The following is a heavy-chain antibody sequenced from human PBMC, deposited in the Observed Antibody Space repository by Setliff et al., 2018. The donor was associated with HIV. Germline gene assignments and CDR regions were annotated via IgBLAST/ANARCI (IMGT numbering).Heavy chain of an antibody. D-gene: IGHD3-10*01. Sequence: SVKVSCKASGATFSTYTINWVRQAPGQGLEWMGGIIPILGTADANYPRKFQGSVTITADESTTTVYMEMSRLTSEDTAIYYCARSNLEYYYGIDVWGQGTLVTVSS. CDR3: ARSNLEYYYGIDV. CDR1: GATFSTYT. CDR2: IIPILGTADA. J-gene: IGHJ4*02. V-gene: IGHV1-69*13.